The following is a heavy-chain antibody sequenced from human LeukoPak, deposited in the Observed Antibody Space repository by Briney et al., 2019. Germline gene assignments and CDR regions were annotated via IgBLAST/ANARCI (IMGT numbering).Heavy chain of an antibody. CDR3: ARERAMDIDY. Sequence: GGSLRLSCAVSGFAFGSEAMSWVRQSPGKGLEWVSSISSSSSYIYYADSLKGRFTISRDNAKNSLYLQMNSLRAEDTAVYYCARERAMDIDYWGQGTLVTVSS. D-gene: IGHD5-18*01. V-gene: IGHV3-21*01. CDR2: ISSSSSYI. J-gene: IGHJ4*02. CDR1: GFAFGSEA.